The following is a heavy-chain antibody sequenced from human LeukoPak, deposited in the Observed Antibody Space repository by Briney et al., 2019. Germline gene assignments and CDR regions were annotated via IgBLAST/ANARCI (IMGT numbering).Heavy chain of an antibody. Sequence: GGSLRPSCAASGFSFSSHAMSWVRQAPGKGLQWVSTISSGGGTTYYGDSVKGRFTISRDNSKNTLYLQMNSLRADDTAIYYCANRGTKWLPPPTDAFDVWGQGTMVTVSS. J-gene: IGHJ3*01. CDR2: ISSGGGTT. D-gene: IGHD2-8*01. CDR3: ANRGTKWLPPPTDAFDV. V-gene: IGHV3-23*01. CDR1: GFSFSSHA.